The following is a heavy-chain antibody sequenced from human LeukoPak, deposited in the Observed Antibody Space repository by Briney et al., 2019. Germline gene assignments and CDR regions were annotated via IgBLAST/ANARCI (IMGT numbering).Heavy chain of an antibody. D-gene: IGHD5-24*01. CDR2: IYHSGIT. CDR3: ARYRDVHTPFDH. CDR1: AYSNSSAYR. J-gene: IGHJ4*02. V-gene: IGHV4-38-2*01. Sequence: SETLSLTCAVSAYSNSSAYRWGWIRQPPGKGLEWIGSIYHSGITYYNPSLKSRVTISVDTSNNQFSLELTSVAAADTAVYYCARYRDVHTPFDHWGQGTLVTVSS.